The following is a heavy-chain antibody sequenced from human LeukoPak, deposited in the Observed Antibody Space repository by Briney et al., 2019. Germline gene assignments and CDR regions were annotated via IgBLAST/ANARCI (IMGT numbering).Heavy chain of an antibody. CDR3: ARSHCSGGSCPLDY. CDR2: ISSSSSYT. J-gene: IGHJ4*02. V-gene: IGHV3-11*06. D-gene: IGHD2-15*01. CDR1: GFTFSDYY. Sequence: GGSLRLSCAAFGFTFSDYYMSWIRQAPGKGLEWVSYISSSSSYTNYADSVKGRFTISRDNAKNSLYLQMNSLRAEDTAVYYCARSHCSGGSCPLDYWGQGTLVTVSS.